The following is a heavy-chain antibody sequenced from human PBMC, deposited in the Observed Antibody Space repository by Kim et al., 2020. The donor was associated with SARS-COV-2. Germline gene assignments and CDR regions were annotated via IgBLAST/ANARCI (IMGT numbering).Heavy chain of an antibody. CDR3: AAACPVPRKMVYAIKVCDY. CDR2: TRNKANSYTT. V-gene: IGHV3-72*01. D-gene: IGHD2-8*01. Sequence: GGSLRLSCAASGFTFSDHYMDWVRQAPGKGLEWVGRTRNKANSYTTEYAASVKGRFTISRDDSKNSLYLQMNSLKTEDTAVYYCAAACPVPRKMVYAIKVCDYWGQGTLVTVSS. J-gene: IGHJ4*02. CDR1: GFTFSDHY.